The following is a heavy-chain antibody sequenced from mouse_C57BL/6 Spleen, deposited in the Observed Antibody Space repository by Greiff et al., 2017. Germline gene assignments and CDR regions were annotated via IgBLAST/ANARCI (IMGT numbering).Heavy chain of an antibody. J-gene: IGHJ1*03. V-gene: IGHV5-9-1*02. Sequence: EVMLVESGEGLVKPGGSLKLSCAASGFTFSSYAMSWVRQTPEKRLEWVAYISSGGDYIYYADTVKGRFTISRDNARNTLYLQMSSLKSEDTAMYYCTRDSHYYGSSYGYFDVWGTGTTVTVSS. CDR3: TRDSHYYGSSYGYFDV. D-gene: IGHD1-1*01. CDR1: GFTFSSYA. CDR2: ISSGGDYI.